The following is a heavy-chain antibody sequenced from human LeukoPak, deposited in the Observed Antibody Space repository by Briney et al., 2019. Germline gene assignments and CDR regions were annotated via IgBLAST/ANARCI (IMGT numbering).Heavy chain of an antibody. J-gene: IGHJ6*02. CDR1: GGTFSSYA. D-gene: IGHD2-2*01. Sequence: ASVKVSCKASGGTFSSYAISWVRQAPGQGLEWMGRIIPIFGIANYAQKFQGRVTITADKSTSTAYMELSSLRSEDTAVYYCASPHCSSTSCYPPSDYYYGMDVWAQGPTVTVSS. V-gene: IGHV1-69*04. CDR3: ASPHCSSTSCYPPSDYYYGMDV. CDR2: IIPIFGIA.